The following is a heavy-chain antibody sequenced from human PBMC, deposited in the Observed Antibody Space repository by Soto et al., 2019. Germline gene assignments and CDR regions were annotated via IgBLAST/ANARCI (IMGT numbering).Heavy chain of an antibody. CDR3: ARLIHSSGADY. CDR1: GDSISSSNW. D-gene: IGHD3-22*01. V-gene: IGHV4-4*02. Sequence: PSETLSLTCGVSGDSISSSNWWSWVRQPPGKGLEWIGEISHSGSTEYNPSLRSRVTISVDKSKNQFSLKLTSVTAADTAVYYCARLIHSSGADYWGQGTLVTVSS. CDR2: ISHSGST. J-gene: IGHJ4*02.